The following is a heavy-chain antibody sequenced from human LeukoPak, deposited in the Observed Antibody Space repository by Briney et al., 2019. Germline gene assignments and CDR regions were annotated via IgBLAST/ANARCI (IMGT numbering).Heavy chain of an antibody. CDR1: GFTFSSYA. CDR3: ARAPPVVPAAIFGGHYYYMDV. V-gene: IGHV3-30*01. D-gene: IGHD2-2*02. J-gene: IGHJ6*03. Sequence: GGSLRLSCAASGFTFSSYAMHWVRQAPGKGLEWVAVISYDGSNKYYADSVKGRFTISRDNSKNTLYLQMNSLRAEDTAVYYCARAPPVVPAAIFGGHYYYMDVWGKGTTVTVSS. CDR2: ISYDGSNK.